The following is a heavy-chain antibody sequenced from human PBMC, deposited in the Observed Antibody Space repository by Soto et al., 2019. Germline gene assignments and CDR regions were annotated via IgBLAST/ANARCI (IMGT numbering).Heavy chain of an antibody. CDR1: GFTFSSYS. CDR3: ARDRVTTGPDY. V-gene: IGHV3-48*01. Sequence: LRLSCAASGFTFSSYSMNWVRQAPGKGLEWVSYISSSSSTIYYADSVKGRFTISRDNAKNSLYLQMNSLRAEDTAVYYCARDRVTTGPDYWGQGTLVTV. D-gene: IGHD4-4*01. J-gene: IGHJ4*02. CDR2: ISSSSSTI.